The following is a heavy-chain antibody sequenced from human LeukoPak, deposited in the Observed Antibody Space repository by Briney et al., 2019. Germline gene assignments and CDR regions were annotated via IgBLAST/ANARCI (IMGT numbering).Heavy chain of an antibody. D-gene: IGHD2-2*01. CDR3: AKERYSSSSLFAVTPFDY. J-gene: IGHJ4*02. V-gene: IGHV3-30*02. CDR2: IRYDGSDK. CDR1: GFTFNSYG. Sequence: GGSLRLSCAASGFTFNSYGMHWVRQAPGKGLEWVAYIRYDGSDKYYADSVKGRFTISRDNSKNTLYLQMNSLRAEDTAVYYCAKERYSSSSLFAVTPFDYWGQGARVTISS.